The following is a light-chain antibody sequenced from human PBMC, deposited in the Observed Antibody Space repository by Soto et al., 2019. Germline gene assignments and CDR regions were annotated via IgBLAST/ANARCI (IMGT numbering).Light chain of an antibody. CDR1: QSVSSY. CDR2: DAS. CDR3: QQRSNWPRT. V-gene: IGKV3-11*01. J-gene: IGKJ1*01. Sequence: EMVLTQSVATLSLSPGERDTLSCRASQSVSSYLAWYQQKPGQAPRLLIYDASNRATGIPARFSGSGSGTDFTLTISSLEPEDFAVYYCQQRSNWPRTFGQGTKVDIK.